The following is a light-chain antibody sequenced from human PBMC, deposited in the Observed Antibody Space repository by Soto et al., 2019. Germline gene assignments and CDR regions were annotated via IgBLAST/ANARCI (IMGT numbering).Light chain of an antibody. CDR1: SRDIGAYNY. V-gene: IGLV2-14*01. CDR3: ATWDDSLNGFYV. Sequence: QSALTQPASVSGSPGQSISISCSGTSRDIGAYNYVSWYLQHPGKAPKLMIYEVVNRPSGVSNRFSGSKSGNTASLTISGLQAEDEADYFCATWDDSLNGFYVFGTGTKLTVL. CDR2: EVV. J-gene: IGLJ1*01.